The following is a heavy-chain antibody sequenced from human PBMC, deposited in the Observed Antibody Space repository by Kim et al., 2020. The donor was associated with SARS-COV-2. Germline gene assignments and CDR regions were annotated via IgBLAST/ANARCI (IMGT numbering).Heavy chain of an antibody. Sequence: STSLKTKLTISKDTSKSQVVLTMTNMDPVDTATYYCARARHDYGDYNFDYWGQGTLVTVSS. D-gene: IGHD4-17*01. J-gene: IGHJ4*02. V-gene: IGHV2-70*01. CDR3: ARARHDYGDYNFDY.